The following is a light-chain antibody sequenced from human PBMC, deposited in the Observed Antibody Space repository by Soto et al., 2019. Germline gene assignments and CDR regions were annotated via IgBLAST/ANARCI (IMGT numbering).Light chain of an antibody. CDR2: GAS. CDR1: QSVTSSY. V-gene: IGKV3-20*01. J-gene: IGKJ2*01. Sequence: EIVLTQSPGTLSLSPGERATLSCRASQSVTSSYLAWFQQKPGQAPRLLIYGASSRATGIPDRFSGSGPRTDFTLTISRLEPEDFAVYYCQQYDGSPYTFGQGTKLEIK. CDR3: QQYDGSPYT.